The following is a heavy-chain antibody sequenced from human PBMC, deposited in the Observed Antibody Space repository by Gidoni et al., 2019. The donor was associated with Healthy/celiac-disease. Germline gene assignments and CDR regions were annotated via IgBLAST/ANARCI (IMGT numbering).Heavy chain of an antibody. D-gene: IGHD1-26*01. J-gene: IGHJ5*02. CDR3: ARDSYYGNWFDP. Sequence: QVQLQESGPGLVKPSQTLSLTCTVSGGSISSGSYYWNWIRQPAGKGLEWIGRIYTSGSTNYNPSLKSRVTISVDTSKNQFSLKLSSVTAADTAVYYCARDSYYGNWFDPWGQGTLVTVSS. CDR1: GGSISSGSYY. CDR2: IYTSGST. V-gene: IGHV4-61*02.